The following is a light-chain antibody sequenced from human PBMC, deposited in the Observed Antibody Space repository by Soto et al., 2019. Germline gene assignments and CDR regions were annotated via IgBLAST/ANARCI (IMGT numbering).Light chain of an antibody. J-gene: IGKJ4*01. Sequence: DILMTQSPPSVSASVRARVTITCRASQDIDTWLAWYQQKPGRGPKLLIHTASTLHSGVPSRFSGRKSGTDFTLTICSLQPEDSASYYCQHSKSFPLTFGGGTKVDIK. CDR3: QHSKSFPLT. CDR2: TAS. V-gene: IGKV1-12*01. CDR1: QDIDTW.